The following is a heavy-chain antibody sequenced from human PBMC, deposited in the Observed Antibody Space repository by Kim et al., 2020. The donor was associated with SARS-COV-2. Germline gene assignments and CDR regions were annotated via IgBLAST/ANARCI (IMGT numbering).Heavy chain of an antibody. V-gene: IGHV3-7*03. CDR1: GFTLSSNW. CDR2: IKQDGIGR. CDR3: TRGGGRTCDY. J-gene: IGHJ4*02. Sequence: GGSLRLSCAASGFTLSSNWMSWVRQAPGKGLEWVANIKQDGIGRYYVDSVKGRFTISRDNAKNSLYLQMNSLTAEDTAVYYCTRGGGRTCDYWGQGTLVT. D-gene: IGHD3-16*01.